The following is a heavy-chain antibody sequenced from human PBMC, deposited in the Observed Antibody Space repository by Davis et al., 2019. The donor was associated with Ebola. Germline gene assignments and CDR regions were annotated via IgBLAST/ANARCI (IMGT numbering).Heavy chain of an antibody. V-gene: IGHV4-39*01. CDR2: IYYSGST. J-gene: IGHJ5*02. CDR1: GGSISSSSYY. CDR3: ARRPGSGWPNWFDP. D-gene: IGHD6-19*01. Sequence: MPGGSLRLSCTVSGGSISSSSYYWGWIRQPPGKGLEWIGSIYYSGSTYYNPSLKSRVTISVDTSKNQFSLKLSSVTAADTAVYYCARRPGSGWPNWFDPWSQGTLVTVSS.